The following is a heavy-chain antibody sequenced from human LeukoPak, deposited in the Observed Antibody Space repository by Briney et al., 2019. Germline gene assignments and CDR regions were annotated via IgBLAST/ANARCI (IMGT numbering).Heavy chain of an antibody. CDR3: ARGVLTGYSVYYYYMDV. D-gene: IGHD3-9*01. CDR2: INPNSGGT. J-gene: IGHJ6*03. CDR1: GYTFTGYY. Sequence: ASVKVSCKASGYTFTGYYMHWVRQAPGQGLEWMGWINPNSGGTNYAQKFQGRVTMTRDTSISTAYMELSRLRSDDTAVYYCARGVLTGYSVYYYYMDVWGKGTTVTISS. V-gene: IGHV1-2*02.